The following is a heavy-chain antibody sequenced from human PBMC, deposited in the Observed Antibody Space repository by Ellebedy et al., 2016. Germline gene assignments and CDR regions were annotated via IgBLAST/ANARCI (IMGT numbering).Heavy chain of an antibody. V-gene: IGHV3-23*01. Sequence: GESLKISCAASGFTFSTYWMSWVRQAPGKGPEWVSTITGGGDRTNYADSVKGRFTISRDSSKNTLYLDMDSLRAEDTAIYYCAKCRHINGCLLDYWGQGTLVTVSS. CDR1: GFTFSTYW. CDR2: ITGGGDRT. CDR3: AKCRHINGCLLDY. D-gene: IGHD6-19*01. J-gene: IGHJ4*02.